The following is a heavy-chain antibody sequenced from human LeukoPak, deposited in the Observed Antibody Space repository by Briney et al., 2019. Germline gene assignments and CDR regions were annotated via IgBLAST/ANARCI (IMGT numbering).Heavy chain of an antibody. CDR2: INHSGST. D-gene: IGHD2-21*02. J-gene: IGHJ5*02. V-gene: IGHV4-30-4*01. Sequence: SQTLSLTCTVSGGSISSGDYYWSWIRQPPGKGLEWIGEINHSGSTNYNPSLKSRVTISVDTSKNQFSLKLSSVTAADTAVYYCASSGDRPYCGGDCYSRNWFDPWGQGTLVTVSS. CDR1: GGSISSGDYY. CDR3: ASSGDRPYCGGDCYSRNWFDP.